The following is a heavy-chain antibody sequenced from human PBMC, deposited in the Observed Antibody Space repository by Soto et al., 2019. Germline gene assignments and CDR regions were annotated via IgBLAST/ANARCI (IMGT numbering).Heavy chain of an antibody. CDR3: ARDRRPNYYDSSGYFDY. D-gene: IGHD3-22*01. CDR2: INPSGGST. J-gene: IGHJ4*02. Sequence: ASVKVSCKASGYTLISYEMHWVRQAPGQGLEWMGIINPSGGSTTYAQKFQGRVSMTRDTSTSTVYMELSSLRSEDTAVYYCARDRRPNYYDSSGYFDYWGQGTLVTVSS. CDR1: GYTLISYE. V-gene: IGHV1-46*03.